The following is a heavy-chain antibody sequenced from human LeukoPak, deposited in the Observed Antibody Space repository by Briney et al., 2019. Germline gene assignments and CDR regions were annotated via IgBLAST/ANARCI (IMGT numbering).Heavy chain of an antibody. CDR3: ARLSSGWYGPNLLGP. CDR2: IYHSGST. J-gene: IGHJ5*02. CDR1: GYSISSGYY. V-gene: IGHV4-38-2*01. D-gene: IGHD6-19*01. Sequence: PSETLSLTCAVSGYSISSGYYWGWIRQPPGKGLEWIGSIYHSGSTYYNPSLKSRVTISVDTSKNQFSLKLSSVTAADTAVYYCARLSSGWYGPNLLGPWGQGTLVTVSS.